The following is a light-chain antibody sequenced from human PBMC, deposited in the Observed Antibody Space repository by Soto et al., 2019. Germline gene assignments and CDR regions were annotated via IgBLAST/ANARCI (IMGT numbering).Light chain of an antibody. J-gene: IGKJ2*01. CDR3: QQYNNWPYT. CDR2: GAS. CDR1: QSVSTN. Sequence: EIVMTQSPATLSVSPGERATLSFGASQSVSTNLSWYQQKPGQAPRLLIYGASTRATGIPARFSGSGSGTEFTLTISSLQSEDFAVYYCQQYNNWPYTFGQGT. V-gene: IGKV3-15*01.